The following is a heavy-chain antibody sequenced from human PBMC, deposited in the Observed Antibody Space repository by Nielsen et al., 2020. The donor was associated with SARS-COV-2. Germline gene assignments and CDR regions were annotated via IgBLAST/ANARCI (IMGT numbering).Heavy chain of an antibody. CDR3: ARDPQGTEWLLVVGLSGGDYFDY. J-gene: IGHJ4*02. V-gene: IGHV3-48*04. CDR1: GFTFSSYS. D-gene: IGHD3-3*01. Sequence: GGSLRLSCAASGFTFSSYSMNWVRQAPGKGLEWVSYISSSSSTIYYADSVKGRFTISRDNAKNSLYLQMNSLRAEDTAVYYCARDPQGTEWLLVVGLSGGDYFDYWGQGTLVTVSS. CDR2: ISSSSSTI.